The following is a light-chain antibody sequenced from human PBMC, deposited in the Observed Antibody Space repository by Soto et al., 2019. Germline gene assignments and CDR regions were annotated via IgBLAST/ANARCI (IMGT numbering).Light chain of an antibody. Sequence: VMTQSPATLSMSPGESATLSCRASQTISSSKVAWYQQNPGQAPRLLLYGASNRATGIPARFSGSGSGTEFTLTISSLQSEDFAVYFCQQYDYWPRTFGQGTKVDIK. CDR2: GAS. J-gene: IGKJ1*01. CDR3: QQYDYWPRT. V-gene: IGKV3-15*01. CDR1: QTISSSK.